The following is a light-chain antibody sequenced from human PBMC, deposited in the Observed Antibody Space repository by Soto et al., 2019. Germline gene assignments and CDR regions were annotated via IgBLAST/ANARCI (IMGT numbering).Light chain of an antibody. CDR3: QQYGSSPRT. Sequence: EIVLAQSPGTLSLSPGERATLACRASQSVISTYLAWYQQKPGQAPRLLIYGASTRATGIPARFSGSGSGTEFTLTISNLQSEDFAVYYCQQYGSSPRTFGRGTKVDIK. CDR1: QSVISTY. CDR2: GAS. J-gene: IGKJ1*01. V-gene: IGKV3-20*01.